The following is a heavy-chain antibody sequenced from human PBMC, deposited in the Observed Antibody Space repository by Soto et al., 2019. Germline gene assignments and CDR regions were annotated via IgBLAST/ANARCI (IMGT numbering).Heavy chain of an antibody. D-gene: IGHD2-8*01. Sequence: QVQLQQSGPGLVKPSQTLSLTCAISGDSVSTNTATWDWIRQSPSRGLGWLGRTYYRSKWETDYAASVKGRXTXNXXTSNNQFSLQLNSVTPDDTAVYYCARLIGNSWLDSWGQGTLVTVSS. CDR1: GDSVSTNTAT. J-gene: IGHJ5*01. CDR2: TYYRSKWET. V-gene: IGHV6-1*01. CDR3: ARLIGNSWLDS.